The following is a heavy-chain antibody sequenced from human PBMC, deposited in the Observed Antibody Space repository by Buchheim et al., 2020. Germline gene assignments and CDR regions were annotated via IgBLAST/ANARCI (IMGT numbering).Heavy chain of an antibody. Sequence: QVQLVESGGGVVQPGRSLRLSCAASGFTFSSYGMHWVRQAPGKGLEWVAVISYDGSNKYYADSVKGRFTISRDNSKNTLYLQMNSWGAEDTAVYDCAKDAGSGYYSSYWGQGTL. CDR3: AKDAGSGYYSSY. CDR2: ISYDGSNK. J-gene: IGHJ4*02. V-gene: IGHV3-30*18. CDR1: GFTFSSYG. D-gene: IGHD3-22*01.